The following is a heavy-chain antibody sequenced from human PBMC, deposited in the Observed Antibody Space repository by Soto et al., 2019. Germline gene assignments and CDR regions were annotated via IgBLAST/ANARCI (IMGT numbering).Heavy chain of an antibody. CDR2: IIPILGIA. V-gene: IGHV1-69*08. CDR3: ARDLATVTTYGSFDL. J-gene: IGHJ2*01. CDR1: GGTFSSYT. Sequence: QVQLVQSGAEVKKPGSSVKVSCKASGGTFSSYTISWVRQAPGQGLEWMGRIIPILGIANYAQKFQGRVTITAEKSTSTAYMELSSLRSEDTAVYYCARDLATVTTYGSFDLWGRGTLVTVSS. D-gene: IGHD4-17*01.